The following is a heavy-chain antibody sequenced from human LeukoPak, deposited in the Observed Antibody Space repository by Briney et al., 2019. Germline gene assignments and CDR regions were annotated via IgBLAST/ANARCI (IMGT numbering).Heavy chain of an antibody. CDR2: ISSSGST. CDR3: ARGPYSYDSSGAFDI. CDR1: GDSISSGDYY. Sequence: PSETLSLTCAVSGDSISSGDYYWSWIRQPAGKGLEWIGRISSSGSTNYNPSLKSRVTISVDTSKNQFSLKLSSVTAADTAVYFCARGPYSYDSSGAFDIWGQGTMVTVSS. V-gene: IGHV4-61*02. D-gene: IGHD3-22*01. J-gene: IGHJ3*02.